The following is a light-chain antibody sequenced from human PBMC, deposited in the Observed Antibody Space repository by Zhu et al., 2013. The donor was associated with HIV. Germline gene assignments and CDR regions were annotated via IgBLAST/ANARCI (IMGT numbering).Light chain of an antibody. CDR2: DAS. Sequence: AIQLTQSPSSLSASVGDRVTITCRASQGISSALAWYQQKPGKAPKLLIYDASSLESGVPSRFSGSGSGTDFTLTISSLQPEDFATYYCQQFNSYLPYGFGQGTKLEIK. CDR3: QQFNSYLPYG. CDR1: QGISSA. J-gene: IGKJ2*03. V-gene: IGKV1-13*02.